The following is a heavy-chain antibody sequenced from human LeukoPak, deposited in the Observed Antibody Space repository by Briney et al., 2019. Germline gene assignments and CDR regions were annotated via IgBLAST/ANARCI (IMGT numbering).Heavy chain of an antibody. CDR3: AREGGAHAFDI. Sequence: ASVKVSCKASGGTFSSYAISWVRQAPGQGLEWVGGIIPIFGTANYAQKFQGRVTITADESTSTAYMELSSLRSEDTAVYYCAREGGAHAFDIWGQGTMVTVSS. J-gene: IGHJ3*02. CDR2: IIPIFGTA. V-gene: IGHV1-69*13. D-gene: IGHD1-26*01. CDR1: GGTFSSYA.